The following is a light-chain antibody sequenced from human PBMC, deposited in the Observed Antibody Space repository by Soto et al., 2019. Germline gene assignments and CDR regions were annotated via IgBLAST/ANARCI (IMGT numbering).Light chain of an antibody. CDR2: DNN. CDR3: GTWDGSLRVLV. CDR1: SSNIENNY. V-gene: IGLV1-51*01. Sequence: QSVLTQPPSVSAAPQQKVTISCSGSSSNIENNYVSWYQQLPGTAPKLLIYDNNKRPSGIPDRFSGSKSGTSATLGITGLQTGDEADYYCGTWDGSLRVLVFGGGTKVTVL. J-gene: IGLJ2*01.